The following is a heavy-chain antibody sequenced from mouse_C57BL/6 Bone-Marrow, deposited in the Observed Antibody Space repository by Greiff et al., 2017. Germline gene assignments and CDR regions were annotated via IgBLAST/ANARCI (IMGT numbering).Heavy chain of an antibody. V-gene: IGHV5-6-2*01. CDR1: GFTFSSYT. Sequence: EVQLVESGGGLVKPGGSLKLSCAASGFTFSSYTMSWVRKTPEKRLELVAAINSDGGSTYYPDTMERRFIISRDNTKKTLYLQMSSLRSEDTALYYCARHGELRGFAYWGQGTLVTVSA. J-gene: IGHJ3*01. CDR2: INSDGGST. CDR3: ARHGELRGFAY.